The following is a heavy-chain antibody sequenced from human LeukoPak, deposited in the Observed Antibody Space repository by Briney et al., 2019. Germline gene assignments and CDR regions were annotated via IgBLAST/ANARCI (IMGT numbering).Heavy chain of an antibody. CDR2: IYPGDSDT. CDR3: ARQVYYGSGAPLKPYYYYMDV. J-gene: IGHJ6*03. V-gene: IGHV5-51*01. D-gene: IGHD3-10*01. CDR1: GYSFTSYW. Sequence: GESLKISCKGSGYSFTSYWIGWVRQMPGKGLEWMGIIYPGDSDTRNSPSFQGQVTISAGKSISTAYLQWSSLKASDTAMYYCARQVYYGSGAPLKPYYYYMDVWGKGTTVTVSS.